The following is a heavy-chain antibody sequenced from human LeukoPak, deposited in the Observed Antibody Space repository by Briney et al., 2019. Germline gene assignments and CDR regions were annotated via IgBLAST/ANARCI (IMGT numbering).Heavy chain of an antibody. CDR1: GGSISSSSYY. CDR3: ATLRSGIADY. D-gene: IGHD3-10*01. Sequence: SETLSLTCTVSGGSISSSSYYWGWIRQPPGKGLEWIGSIYYSGSTYYNPSLKSRVTISVDTSKNQFSLKLSSVTAADTAVYYCATLRSGIADYWGQGTLVTVSS. J-gene: IGHJ4*02. CDR2: IYYSGST. V-gene: IGHV4-39*01.